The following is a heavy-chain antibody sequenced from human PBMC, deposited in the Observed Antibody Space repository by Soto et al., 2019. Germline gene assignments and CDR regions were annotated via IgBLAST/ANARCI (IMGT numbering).Heavy chain of an antibody. Sequence: ASVKVSCKASGGTFSSYAISWVRQAPGQGLEWMGGIIPIFGTANYAQKFQGRVTITADKSTSTAYMELSSLRSEDTAVYYCARDYYASSGYYYWGQGTLVTVSS. V-gene: IGHV1-69*06. CDR2: IIPIFGTA. J-gene: IGHJ4*02. D-gene: IGHD3-22*01. CDR1: GGTFSSYA. CDR3: ARDYYASSGYYY.